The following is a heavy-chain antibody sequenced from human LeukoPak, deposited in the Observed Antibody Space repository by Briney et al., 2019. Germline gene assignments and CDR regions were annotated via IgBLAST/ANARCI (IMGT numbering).Heavy chain of an antibody. Sequence: SETLSLTCTISGGSINNYYWSWIRQSPGKGLEWIGYIYFSGSSNYNPSLKSRVTMSVDTSKNQFSLKLSSVTAADTAVYYCARAYIAAGWFDPWGQGTLVTVSS. CDR3: ARAYIAAGWFDP. CDR2: IYFSGSS. D-gene: IGHD6-13*01. CDR1: GGSINNYY. J-gene: IGHJ5*02. V-gene: IGHV4-59*12.